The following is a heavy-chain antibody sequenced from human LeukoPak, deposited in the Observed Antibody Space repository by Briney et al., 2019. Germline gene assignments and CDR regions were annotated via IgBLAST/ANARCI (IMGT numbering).Heavy chain of an antibody. CDR1: GFTFSSYA. V-gene: IGHV3-23*01. J-gene: IGHJ4*02. CDR3: AKPRHPDYIVGATTDYFDY. D-gene: IGHD1-26*01. CDR2: ISGSGGST. Sequence: GGSLRLSCAASGFTFSSYAMSWVRQAPGKGLEWVSAISGSGGSTYYADSVKGRFTISRDNSKNTLYLQMNSLRAEDTAVYYCAKPRHPDYIVGATTDYFDYWGQGTLVTVSS.